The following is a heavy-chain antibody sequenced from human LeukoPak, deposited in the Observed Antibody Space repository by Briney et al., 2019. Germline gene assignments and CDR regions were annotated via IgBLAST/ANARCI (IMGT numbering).Heavy chain of an antibody. CDR2: IWYDGSNK. CDR1: GFTFSSYG. V-gene: IGHV3-33*01. D-gene: IGHD6-13*01. Sequence: GGSLRLSCAASGFTFSSYGMHWVRRAPGKGLEWVAVIWYDGSNKYYADSVKGRFTISRDNSKNTLYLQMNSLRAEGTAVYYCARVRYSSTLAPYFDYWGQGTLVTVSS. J-gene: IGHJ4*02. CDR3: ARVRYSSTLAPYFDY.